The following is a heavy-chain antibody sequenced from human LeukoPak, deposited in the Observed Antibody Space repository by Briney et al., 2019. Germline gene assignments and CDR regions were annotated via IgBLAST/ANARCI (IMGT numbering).Heavy chain of an antibody. CDR2: ISTSSTTI. CDR1: GFTFSSYS. Sequence: GGSLRLSCAASGFTFSSYSMNWVRQAPGKGLEWLSYISTSSTTIYYADSVKGRFTISRDNAKNSLYLQMNSLRAEDTAVYYCARDKYYYDSSGGGYYFDYWGQGTLVTVSS. D-gene: IGHD3-22*01. CDR3: ARDKYYYDSSGGGYYFDY. J-gene: IGHJ4*02. V-gene: IGHV3-48*01.